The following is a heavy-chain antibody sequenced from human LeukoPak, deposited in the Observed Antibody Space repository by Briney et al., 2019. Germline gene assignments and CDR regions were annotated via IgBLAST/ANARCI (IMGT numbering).Heavy chain of an antibody. CDR1: GFTFSSYG. CDR2: ISGSGGST. V-gene: IGHV3-23*01. D-gene: IGHD6-13*01. J-gene: IGHJ4*02. Sequence: QPGGSLRLSCAASGFTFSSYGMSWVRQAPGKGLEWVSAISGSGGSTYYADSVKGRFTISRDNSENTLYLQMNSLRAEDTAVYYCAKDRYSSSGAVFDYWGQGTLVTVSS. CDR3: AKDRYSSSGAVFDY.